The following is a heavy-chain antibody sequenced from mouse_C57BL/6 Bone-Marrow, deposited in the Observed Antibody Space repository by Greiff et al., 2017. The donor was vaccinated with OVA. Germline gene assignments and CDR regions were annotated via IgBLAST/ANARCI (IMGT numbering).Heavy chain of an antibody. D-gene: IGHD1-1*01. Sequence: VQLQQSGTVLARPGASVKMSCKTSGYTFTSYWMHWVKQRPGQGLEWIGAIYPGNSDTSYNQKFKGKAKLTAVTSASTAYMELSSLTNEDSAVYYCIVYYYGSSFYFDYWGQGTTLTVSS. J-gene: IGHJ2*01. CDR3: IVYYYGSSFYFDY. V-gene: IGHV1-5*01. CDR1: GYTFTSYW. CDR2: IYPGNSDT.